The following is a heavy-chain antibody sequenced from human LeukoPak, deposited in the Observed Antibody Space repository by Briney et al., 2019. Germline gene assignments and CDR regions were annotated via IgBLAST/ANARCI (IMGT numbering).Heavy chain of an antibody. CDR2: ITSSSSYI. CDR3: ARDINWYTSGRDY. CDR1: GLTFSSYS. Sequence: KAGGSLRLSCAASGLTFSSYSMNWVRQAPGKGLEWVSSITSSSSYIYYADSVKGRFTISRDNAKNSLYLQMNSLRAEDTAVYYCARDINWYTSGRDYWGQGTLVTVSS. V-gene: IGHV3-21*01. J-gene: IGHJ4*02. D-gene: IGHD6-19*01.